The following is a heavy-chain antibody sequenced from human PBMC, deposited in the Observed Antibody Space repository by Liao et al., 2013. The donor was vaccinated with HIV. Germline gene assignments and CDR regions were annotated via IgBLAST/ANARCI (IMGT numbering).Heavy chain of an antibody. CDR1: GGSISGFY. D-gene: IGHD5-12*01. CDR3: ARVDLNIMATISRLSGGAGSYYFDY. J-gene: IGHJ4*02. V-gene: IGHV4-4*07. Sequence: QVRLQESGPGLVKPSETLSLICNVSGGSISGFYWSWIRQPAGKGLEWIGRVDVSGSIKFSPSLKSRLTMSVDKSKQQFSLKLTSVTAADTAVYYCARVDLNIMATISRLSGGAGSYYFDYWGQGTLVTVSS. CDR2: VDVSGSI.